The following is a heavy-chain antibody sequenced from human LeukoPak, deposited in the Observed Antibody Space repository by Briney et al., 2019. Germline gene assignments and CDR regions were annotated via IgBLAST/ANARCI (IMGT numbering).Heavy chain of an antibody. CDR3: ARGYYDSKEGY. J-gene: IGHJ4*02. CDR1: GFTFSSYS. V-gene: IGHV3-21*01. D-gene: IGHD3-22*01. Sequence: GGSLRLSCAASGFTFSSYSMNWVRQAPGKGLEWVSSISSSSYIYYADSVKGRFTISRDNAKNSLYLQMNSLRAEDTAVYYCARGYYDSKEGYWGQGTLVTVSS. CDR2: ISSSSYI.